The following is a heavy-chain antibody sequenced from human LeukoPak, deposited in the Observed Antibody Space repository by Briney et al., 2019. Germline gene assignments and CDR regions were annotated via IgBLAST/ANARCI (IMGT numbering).Heavy chain of an antibody. CDR1: GGSISSSNW. Sequence: SETLSLTCAVSGGSISSSNWWSWVRQPPGKGLEWIGEIYHSGSTNYSPSLKSRVTISVDKSKNQFSLKLSSVTAADTAVYYCARDREGRYYDFWSGYRYYYYMDVWGKGTTVTVSS. V-gene: IGHV4-4*02. D-gene: IGHD3-3*01. CDR2: IYHSGST. J-gene: IGHJ6*03. CDR3: ARDREGRYYDFWSGYRYYYYMDV.